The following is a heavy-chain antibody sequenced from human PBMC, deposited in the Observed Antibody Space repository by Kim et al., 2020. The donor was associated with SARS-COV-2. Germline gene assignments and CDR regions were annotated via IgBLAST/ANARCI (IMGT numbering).Heavy chain of an antibody. J-gene: IGHJ4*02. Sequence: ASVKVSCKASGYTFTGYYMHWVRQAPGQGLEWMGWINPNSGGTNYAQKFQGWVTMTRDTSISTAYMELSRLRSDDTAVYYCARGYCSGGSCLPNIYWGQGTLVTVSS. V-gene: IGHV1-2*04. CDR3: ARGYCSGGSCLPNIY. D-gene: IGHD2-15*01. CDR1: GYTFTGYY. CDR2: INPNSGGT.